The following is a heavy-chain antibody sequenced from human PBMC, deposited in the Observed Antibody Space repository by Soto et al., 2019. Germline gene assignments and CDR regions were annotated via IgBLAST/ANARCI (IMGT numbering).Heavy chain of an antibody. J-gene: IGHJ1*01. CDR2: ISRDGGTK. D-gene: IGHD2-8*02. CDR1: GFTVRRYG. V-gene: IGHV3-30*03. CDR3: TGEVASGY. Sequence: QVQLVESGGGVVQPGRSLRLSCAASGFTVRRYGMHWVSQAPGKGLELVAVISRDGGTKYYADSVKGRFTISRDNSRNTLFLEMNSLRGDDMAVYYCTGEVASGYWGQGTLVTVSS.